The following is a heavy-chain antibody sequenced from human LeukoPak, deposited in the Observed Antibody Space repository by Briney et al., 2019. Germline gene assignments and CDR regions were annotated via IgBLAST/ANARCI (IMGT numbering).Heavy chain of an antibody. D-gene: IGHD3-22*01. J-gene: IGHJ4*02. Sequence: SETLSLTCTVSGGSISSYYWSWIRQPPGKGLEWIGEINHSGSTNYNPSLKSRVTISVDTSKNQFTLKLSSVTAADTAVYYCASEYYYDSSGSDYWGQGTLVTVSS. CDR1: GGSISSYY. CDR2: INHSGST. V-gene: IGHV4-34*01. CDR3: ASEYYYDSSGSDY.